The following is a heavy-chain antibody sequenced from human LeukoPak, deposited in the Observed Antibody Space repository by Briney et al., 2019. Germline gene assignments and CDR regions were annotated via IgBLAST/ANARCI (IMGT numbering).Heavy chain of an antibody. J-gene: IGHJ6*03. Sequence: GGSLTLSCAASGFTFSSYNMNWVRQAPGKGMEWVSSITSSSSHIYYADSVKGRFTISRDNARNSLYLQMNSLRAEDTVVYYCARDPYSGGYGNYYYYYMDVWGKGTTVTISS. CDR3: ARDPYSGGYGNYYYYYMDV. CDR1: GFTFSSYN. V-gene: IGHV3-21*01. D-gene: IGHD1-26*01. CDR2: ITSSSSHI.